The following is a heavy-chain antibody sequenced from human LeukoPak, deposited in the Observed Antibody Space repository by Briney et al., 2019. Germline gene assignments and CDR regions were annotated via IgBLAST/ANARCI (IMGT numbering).Heavy chain of an antibody. V-gene: IGHV3-15*07. CDR3: TTGGDVIVAGTRAFDI. CDR1: GFTFSATW. Sequence: PGGSLRLSCAASGFTFSATWMNWVRQAPGKGLEWVGRIKSEIDGGAKDYAAPVQGRFTISRDNSQATLYLQMNSLKTEDTAVYYCTTGGDVIVAGTRAFDIWGQGTMVTVSS. CDR2: IKSEIDGGAK. D-gene: IGHD5-12*01. J-gene: IGHJ3*02.